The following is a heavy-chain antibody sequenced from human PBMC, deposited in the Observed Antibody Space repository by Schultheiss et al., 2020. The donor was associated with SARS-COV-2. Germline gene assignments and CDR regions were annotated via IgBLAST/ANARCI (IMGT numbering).Heavy chain of an antibody. CDR3: ARAVDGYYYYYMDV. D-gene: IGHD4-23*01. V-gene: IGHV4-59*01. J-gene: IGHJ6*03. CDR1: GGSISSYY. Sequence: GSLRLSCTVSGGSISSYYWSWIRQPPGKGLEWIGYIYYSGSTNYNPSLKSRVTISVDTSKNQFSLKLSSVTAADTAVYYCARAVDGYYYYYMDVWGKGTTVTVSS. CDR2: IYYSGST.